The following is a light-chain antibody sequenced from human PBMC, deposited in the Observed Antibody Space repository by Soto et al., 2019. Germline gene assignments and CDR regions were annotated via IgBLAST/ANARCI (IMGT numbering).Light chain of an antibody. CDR1: QSVGTT. CDR2: GAS. V-gene: IGKV3-15*01. CDR3: QQYSASPT. J-gene: IGKJ4*02. Sequence: ERFMTQSPATLSVSQGEKVILSCRASQSVGTTLAWYQQKPGQAPSLLIRGASTRATGVPARFSGSGSGTEFTLTISSLQSEDFAIYYCQQYSASPTFGGGTTLEIK.